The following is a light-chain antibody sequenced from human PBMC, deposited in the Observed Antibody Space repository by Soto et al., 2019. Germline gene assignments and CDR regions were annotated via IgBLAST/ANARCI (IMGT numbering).Light chain of an antibody. CDR2: GSN. Sequence: QSVLTQSPSASGTPGQRVAMSCSGSRSNIGSNSVSWYHQLPGTLPKLLICGSNGRPLGVPDRFSGSKSGTSAALAISRLQSEDEAHYDCAVCDDGLDAWMFGGGTKVTVL. CDR1: RSNIGSNS. J-gene: IGLJ3*02. V-gene: IGLV1-44*01. CDR3: AVCDDGLDAWM.